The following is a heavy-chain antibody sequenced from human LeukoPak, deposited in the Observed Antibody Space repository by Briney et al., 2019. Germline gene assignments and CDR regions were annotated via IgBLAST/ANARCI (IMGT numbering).Heavy chain of an antibody. CDR2: IDQAGGER. V-gene: IGHV3-7*01. J-gene: IGHJ4*02. CDR3: ARSQY. CDR1: TFILSQFW. Sequence: GGSLRLSCAASTFILSQFWMSWVRQVPGKGLQWVANIDQAGGERHYAESVKGRFSISRDNAKNSLYLQMNSLRAEDTAVYYCARSQYWGQGTLVTVSS.